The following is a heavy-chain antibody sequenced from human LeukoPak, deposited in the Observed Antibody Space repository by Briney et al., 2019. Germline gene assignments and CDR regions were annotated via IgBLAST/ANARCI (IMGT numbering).Heavy chain of an antibody. J-gene: IGHJ5*02. V-gene: IGHV3-53*01. Sequence: PGASLRLSCAASGFTVSNNYMSWARQAPGKGLEWVSVIYSGGSTYYADSVRGRFTISRDNSKNTLYLQMNSLRAEDTAVYYCALQRGDNWFDPWGQGTLVTVSS. CDR2: IYSGGST. CDR1: GFTVSNNY. CDR3: ALQRGDNWFDP.